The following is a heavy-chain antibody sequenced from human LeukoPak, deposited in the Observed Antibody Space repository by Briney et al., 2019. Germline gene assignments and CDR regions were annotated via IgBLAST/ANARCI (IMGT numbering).Heavy chain of an antibody. V-gene: IGHV1-3*01. J-gene: IGHJ3*02. CDR1: GYTFTSYA. CDR2: INAGSGNT. CDR3: ARVWDDYVWGRDEAFDI. Sequence: ASVKVSCKASGYTFTSYAMHWVRQAPGQRLEWMGWINAGSGNTKYSQKFQGRVTITRDTSASTAYMELSSLRSEDTAVYYCARVWDDYVWGRDEAFDIWGQGTMVTVSS. D-gene: IGHD3-16*01.